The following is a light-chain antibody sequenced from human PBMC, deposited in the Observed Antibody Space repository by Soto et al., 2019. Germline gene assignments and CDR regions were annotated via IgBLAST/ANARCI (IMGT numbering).Light chain of an antibody. CDR3: QQYNSYSYT. J-gene: IGKJ2*01. CDR2: KAS. CDR1: QSISSW. V-gene: IGKV1-5*03. Sequence: DIQMTQSPSTLSASVGDRVTITCRASQSISSWLAWYQQKPGKAPKLLIYKASSLESGVPSRFSGSGSGTEFTLTISILQPDDVATYYCQQYNSYSYTFGQGTKLEIK.